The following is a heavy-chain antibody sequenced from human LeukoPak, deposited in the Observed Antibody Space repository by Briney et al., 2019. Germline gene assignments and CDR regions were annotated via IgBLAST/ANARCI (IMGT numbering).Heavy chain of an antibody. Sequence: EESLKISCKGSGYSFTNYWIGWVRQMPRKGMEWVGIIYPGDSDTRYRPSLQGQVTISADKSISTAYLQWSSLQASDTAIYYCARQGYGFGEILQYWGQGTLVTVSS. J-gene: IGHJ1*01. V-gene: IGHV5-51*01. D-gene: IGHD3-10*01. CDR1: GYSFTNYW. CDR3: ARQGYGFGEILQY. CDR2: IYPGDSDT.